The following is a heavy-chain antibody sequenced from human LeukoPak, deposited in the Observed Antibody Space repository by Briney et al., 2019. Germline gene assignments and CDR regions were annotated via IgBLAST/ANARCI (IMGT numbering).Heavy chain of an antibody. J-gene: IGHJ4*02. Sequence: PGGSLRLSCAASGFTFSSYAMHWFRQAPGKGLEWVAVISYDGSNKYYADSVKGRFTISRDNSKNTLYLQMNSLRAEDTAVYYCAGSILTGYPTFDCWGQGTLVTVSS. V-gene: IGHV3-30-3*01. CDR2: ISYDGSNK. D-gene: IGHD3-9*01. CDR1: GFTFSSYA. CDR3: AGSILTGYPTFDC.